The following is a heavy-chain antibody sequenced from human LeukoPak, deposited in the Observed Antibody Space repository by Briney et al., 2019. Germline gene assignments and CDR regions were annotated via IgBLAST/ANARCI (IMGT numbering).Heavy chain of an antibody. CDR1: GFTFSNHW. D-gene: IGHD6-19*01. J-gene: IGHJ4*02. V-gene: IGHV3-7*01. Sequence: GGSLRLSCAASGFTFSNHWMIWVRQSPGKGLEWVANINPDGSDKLYLDSVKGRFTISRDSARNSLYLQMNSLRAEDTAVYYCVSGSGWIFDYWGQGTLVTVSS. CDR2: INPDGSDK. CDR3: VSGSGWIFDY.